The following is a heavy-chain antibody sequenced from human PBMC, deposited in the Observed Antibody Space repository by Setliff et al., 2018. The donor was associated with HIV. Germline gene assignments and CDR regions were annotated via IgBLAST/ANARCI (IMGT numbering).Heavy chain of an antibody. D-gene: IGHD4-17*01. V-gene: IGHV4-30-4*01. CDR3: AKKGNGDYHFDY. J-gene: IGHJ4*02. CDR2: IYYSGRI. Sequence: PSETLSLTCTVSGGSISSGDYYWSWIRQSPGKGLEWIGHIYYSGRIYYNPSLKSRVTISVDTSRTQLSLKLSSVTAADTAVYYCAKKGNGDYHFDYWGQGTLVTVSS. CDR1: GGSISSGDYY.